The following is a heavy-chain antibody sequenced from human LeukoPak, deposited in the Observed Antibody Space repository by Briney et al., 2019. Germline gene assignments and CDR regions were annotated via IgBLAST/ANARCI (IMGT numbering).Heavy chain of an antibody. D-gene: IGHD3-22*01. CDR3: ARVGYYDSFDAFDI. J-gene: IGHJ3*02. V-gene: IGHV4-61*02. CDR1: GGSISSGSYY. CDR2: IYTSGRT. Sequence: SQTLSLTCTVSGGSISSGSYYWRWIRQPAGKGLEWIGRIYTSGRTNYNPSLKSRVTISVDTSKNQFSLKLSSVTAADTAVYYCARVGYYDSFDAFDIWGQGTMVTVSS.